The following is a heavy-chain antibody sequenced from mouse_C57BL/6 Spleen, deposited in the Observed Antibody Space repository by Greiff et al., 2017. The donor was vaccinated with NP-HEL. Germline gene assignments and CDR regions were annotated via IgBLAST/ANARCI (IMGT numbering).Heavy chain of an antibody. V-gene: IGHV10-3*01. Sequence: EVQLVESGGGLVQPKGSLKLSCAASGFTFNTYAMHWVRQAPGKGLEWVARIRSKSSNYATYYADSVKDRFTISRDDSQSMLYLQMNNLKTEDTAMYYCVRDGLYDYDGDYYAMDYWGQGTSVTVSS. CDR1: GFTFNTYA. CDR3: VRDGLYDYDGDYYAMDY. CDR2: IRSKSSNYAT. D-gene: IGHD2-4*01. J-gene: IGHJ4*01.